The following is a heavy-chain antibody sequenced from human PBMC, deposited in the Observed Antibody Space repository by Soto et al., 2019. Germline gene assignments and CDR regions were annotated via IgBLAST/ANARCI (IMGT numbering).Heavy chain of an antibody. J-gene: IGHJ6*02. CDR1: GGTFSSYA. CDR2: IIPIFGTA. Sequence: ASVKVSCKASGGTFSSYAISWVRQAPGQGLEWMGGIIPIFGTANYAQKFQGRVTITADESTRKAYMELSSLRSEDTAVYYCARTITYYYGSGSPVSDYYYYGMDVWGQGTTVTVSS. V-gene: IGHV1-69*13. CDR3: ARTITYYYGSGSPVSDYYYYGMDV. D-gene: IGHD3-10*01.